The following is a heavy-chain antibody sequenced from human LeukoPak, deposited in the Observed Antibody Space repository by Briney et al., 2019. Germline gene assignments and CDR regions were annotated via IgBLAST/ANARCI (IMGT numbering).Heavy chain of an antibody. CDR2: IYSGGGT. D-gene: IGHD2-15*01. V-gene: IGHV3-53*05. Sequence: GGSLRLSCAASGFTVSSNYMNWVRQAPGKGLEWVSVIYSGGGTDYADSVKGRFTISRDNSKNTLYLQMNSLRAEDTAVYYCARDFLGYCSGGSCQRSYFFDYWGQGTLVTVSS. J-gene: IGHJ4*02. CDR3: ARDFLGYCSGGSCQRSYFFDY. CDR1: GFTVSSNY.